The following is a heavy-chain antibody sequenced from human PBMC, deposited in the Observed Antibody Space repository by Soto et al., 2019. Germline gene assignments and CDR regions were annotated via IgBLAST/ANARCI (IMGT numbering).Heavy chain of an antibody. CDR3: AREVYYDFWSGSPNYYGMDV. Sequence: GASEKVSCKASGYTFTSYVISLLLRAPVQVLEWMGWISAYNGNTNYAQKLQGRVTMTTDTSTSTAYMELRSLRSDDTAVYYCAREVYYDFWSGSPNYYGMDVWGQGTTVTV. J-gene: IGHJ6*02. CDR1: GYTFTSYV. D-gene: IGHD3-3*01. V-gene: IGHV1-18*04. CDR2: ISAYNGNT.